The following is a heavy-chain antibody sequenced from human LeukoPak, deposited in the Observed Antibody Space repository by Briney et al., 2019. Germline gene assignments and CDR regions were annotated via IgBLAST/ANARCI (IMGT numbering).Heavy chain of an antibody. V-gene: IGHV3-33*01. CDR2: IWYDGSNK. Sequence: GGSLRLSCAASGFTFSTYGMHWVRQAPGKGLEWVAVIWYDGSNKYYADSVRGRFTISRDNFKNTLYLQTNSLRAEDTAVYYCARDLEIGSSSYYFDYWGQGTLVTVSS. CDR1: GFTFSTYG. D-gene: IGHD3-3*01. CDR3: ARDLEIGSSSYYFDY. J-gene: IGHJ4*02.